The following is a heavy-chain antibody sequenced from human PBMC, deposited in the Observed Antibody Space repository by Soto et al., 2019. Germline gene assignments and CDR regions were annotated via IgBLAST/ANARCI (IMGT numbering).Heavy chain of an antibody. D-gene: IGHD2-2*01. CDR2: INPSGGST. CDR1: GYTFTSYY. Sequence: QVQLVQSGAEVKKPGASVKVSCKASGYTFTSYYMHWVRQAPGQGLEWMGIINPSGGSTSYAQKFQGRVTMTRDTPTSTVYRELSSLRSEDTAVYYCASRYCSSTSCYGRDYYYYGMDVWGQGTTVTVSS. V-gene: IGHV1-46*01. J-gene: IGHJ6*02. CDR3: ASRYCSSTSCYGRDYYYYGMDV.